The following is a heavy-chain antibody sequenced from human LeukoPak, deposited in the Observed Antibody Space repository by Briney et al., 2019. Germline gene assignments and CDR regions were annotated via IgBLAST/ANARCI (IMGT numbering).Heavy chain of an antibody. CDR1: GGSISSGGHY. Sequence: SQTLSLTCTVSGGSISSGGHYWSWIRQPAGKGLEYLGRISSTGSTNYNPSLRSRVTISADTSKNHFSLKLTSVTAADTAVYYCARDLDYYDSSASDYWGQGTLVTVSS. D-gene: IGHD3-22*01. V-gene: IGHV4-61*02. J-gene: IGHJ4*02. CDR2: ISSTGST. CDR3: ARDLDYYDSSASDY.